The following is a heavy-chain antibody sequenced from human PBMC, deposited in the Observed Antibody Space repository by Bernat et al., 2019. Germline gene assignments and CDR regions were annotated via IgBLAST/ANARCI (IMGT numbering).Heavy chain of an antibody. Sequence: QVQLQQWGAGLLKPSETLSLTCAVYGGSFSGYYWSWIRQPPGKGLEWTGEINHSGSTNYNPSLKSRVTISVDTSKNQFSLKLSSVTAADTAVYYCARDYVGYFDLWGRGTLVTVSS. CDR2: INHSGST. D-gene: IGHD3-16*01. CDR3: ARDYVGYFDL. CDR1: GGSFSGYY. V-gene: IGHV4-34*01. J-gene: IGHJ2*01.